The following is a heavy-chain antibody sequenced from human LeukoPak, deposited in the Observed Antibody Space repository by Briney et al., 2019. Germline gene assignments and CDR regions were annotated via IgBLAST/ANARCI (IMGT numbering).Heavy chain of an antibody. CDR3: ARDDWEYSYGHNFDY. CDR2: ISACNGNT. D-gene: IGHD5-18*01. Sequence: ASVKVSCKASGYTFTSYGISWVRQAPGQGLEWMGWISACNGNTNYAQKLQGRVTMTTDTSTSTAYMELRSLRSDDTAVYYCARDDWEYSYGHNFDYWGQGTLVTVSS. CDR1: GYTFTSYG. V-gene: IGHV1-18*01. J-gene: IGHJ4*02.